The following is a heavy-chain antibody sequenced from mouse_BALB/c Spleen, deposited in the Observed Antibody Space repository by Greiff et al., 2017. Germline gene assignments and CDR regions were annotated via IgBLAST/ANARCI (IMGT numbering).Heavy chain of an antibody. D-gene: IGHD4-1*01. Sequence: QVQLQQSGAELAKPGASVKMSCKASGYTFTSYWMHWVKQRPGQGLEWIGYINPSTGYTEYNQKFKDKATLTADKSSSTAYMQLSSLTSEDSAVYYCARRTGTFCDYWGQGTTLTVSS. V-gene: IGHV1-7*01. CDR3: ARRTGTFCDY. J-gene: IGHJ2*01. CDR1: GYTFTSYW. CDR2: INPSTGYT.